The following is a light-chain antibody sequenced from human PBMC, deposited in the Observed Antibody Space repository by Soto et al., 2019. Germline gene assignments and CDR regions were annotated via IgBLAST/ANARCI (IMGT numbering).Light chain of an antibody. CDR1: QSVTSDY. CDR3: QQYNNWPRIT. J-gene: IGKJ5*01. V-gene: IGKV3-15*01. Sequence: EIVLTQSPGTLSLSPGEGASLSCRSIQSVTSDYLAWYQQKPGQAPRLLIYGASTRATGIPARFSGSGSGTEFTLTISSLQSEDFAVYYCQQYNNWPRITFGQGTRLEIK. CDR2: GAS.